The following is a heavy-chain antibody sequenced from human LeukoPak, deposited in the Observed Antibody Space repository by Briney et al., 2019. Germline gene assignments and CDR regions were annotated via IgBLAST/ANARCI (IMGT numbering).Heavy chain of an antibody. D-gene: IGHD2-15*01. J-gene: IGHJ6*03. CDR3: ARSVEGYCSGGSCYYYSYYMDV. V-gene: IGHV4-59*01. Sequence: PSETLSLTCTVSGGSISSYYWSWIRQPPGKGLEWIGYIYYSGSTNYNPSLKSRVTISVDTSKNQFSLKLSSVTAADTAVYYCARSVEGYCSGGSCYYYSYYMDVWGKGTTVTVSS. CDR2: IYYSGST. CDR1: GGSISSYY.